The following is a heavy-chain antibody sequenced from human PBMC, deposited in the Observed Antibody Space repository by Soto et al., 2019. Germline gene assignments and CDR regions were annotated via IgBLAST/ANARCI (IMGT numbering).Heavy chain of an antibody. CDR3: ARGVYDYWSGYYAGSGLEV. J-gene: IGHJ6*01. CDR2: IYYSGNS. Sequence: QAPLRESGPGLVNPSETLSLTCTVSGDSMSPFYWNWIRQSPVKGLEWIGYIYYSGNSNYNPSLKSRVDISVETSKNQLYLKLSAVTGEDTAVYYCARGVYDYWSGYYAGSGLEVWGQGTTVIVSS. D-gene: IGHD3-3*01. V-gene: IGHV4-59*13. CDR1: GDSMSPFY.